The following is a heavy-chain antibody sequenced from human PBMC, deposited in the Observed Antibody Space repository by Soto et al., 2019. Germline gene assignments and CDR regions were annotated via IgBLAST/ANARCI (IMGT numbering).Heavy chain of an antibody. V-gene: IGHV4-61*08. CDR2: IYYSGST. CDR1: GGSISSGDYY. Sequence: SETLSLTCTVSGGSISSGDYYWSWIRQPPGKGLEWIGYIYYSGSTNYNPSLKSRVTISVDTSKNQFSLKLSSVTAADTAVYYCARDGIAGWFDPWGQGTLVTVS. CDR3: ARDGIAGWFDP. J-gene: IGHJ5*02.